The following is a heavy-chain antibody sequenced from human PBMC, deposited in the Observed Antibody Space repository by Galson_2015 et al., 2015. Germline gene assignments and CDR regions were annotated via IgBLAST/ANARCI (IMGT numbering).Heavy chain of an antibody. CDR2: ISGNGART. V-gene: IGHV3-23*01. Sequence: SLRLSCAASGFAFSNYAISWVRQAPGKGLEWVSVISGNGARTYYADSVKGRFTISRDNSKNTLYVQMNSLRAEDTAMYYCTKGGYYGSWSFDPWGQGTLVGVSS. J-gene: IGHJ5*02. CDR1: GFAFSNYA. CDR3: TKGGYYGSWSFDP. D-gene: IGHD3-10*01.